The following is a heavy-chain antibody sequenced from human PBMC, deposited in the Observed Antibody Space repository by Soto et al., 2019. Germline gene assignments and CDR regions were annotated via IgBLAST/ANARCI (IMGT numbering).Heavy chain of an antibody. CDR1: GFTVSSNY. Sequence: EVQLVESGGDLIQPGGSLRLSCAASGFTVSSNYMSWVRQAPGKGLEWVSIIYSDGSTYYADSVTGRFTISRDNSKNPLYLQMSSLRAEDTAMYYCAGDRVGTTFDYWGEGTLVAVSS. J-gene: IGHJ4*02. CDR2: IYSDGST. V-gene: IGHV3-53*01. D-gene: IGHD1-26*01. CDR3: AGDRVGTTFDY.